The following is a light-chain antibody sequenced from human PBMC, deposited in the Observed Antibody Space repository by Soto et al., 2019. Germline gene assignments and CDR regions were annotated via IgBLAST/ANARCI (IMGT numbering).Light chain of an antibody. CDR1: QSVLYSSNNKNY. CDR3: KQYYSTPRT. CDR2: WAS. Sequence: DIVMTQSPDSLAVSLGERATINCKSSQSVLYSSNNKNYLAWYQQKPGQPHKLLIYWASTRESGVHDRFSGSGSGTDFTLTIRSLQAEDVAVYYCKQYYSTPRTFGQGTKVDIK. V-gene: IGKV4-1*01. J-gene: IGKJ1*01.